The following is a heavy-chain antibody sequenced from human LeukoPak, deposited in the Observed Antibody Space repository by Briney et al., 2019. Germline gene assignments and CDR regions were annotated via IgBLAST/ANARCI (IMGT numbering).Heavy chain of an antibody. Sequence: KASQTLSLTCTVSGGSISSGSYYWSWIRQPPGKGLEWIGSIYYSGSTYYNPSLKSRVTISVDTSKNQFSLKLSSVTAADTAVYYCASRTSWGPEDYWGQGTLVTVSS. V-gene: IGHV4-39*01. CDR3: ASRTSWGPEDY. CDR1: GGSISSGSYY. CDR2: IYYSGST. J-gene: IGHJ4*02. D-gene: IGHD2-2*01.